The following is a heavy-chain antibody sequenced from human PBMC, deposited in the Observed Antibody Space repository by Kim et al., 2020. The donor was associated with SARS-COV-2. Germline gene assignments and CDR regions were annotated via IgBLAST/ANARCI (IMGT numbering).Heavy chain of an antibody. D-gene: IGHD6-19*01. V-gene: IGHV4-39*01. CDR2: IYYSGST. J-gene: IGHJ5*02. CDR1: GGSISSSSYY. Sequence: SETLSLTCTVSGGSISSSSYYWGWIRQPPGKGLEWIGSIYYSGSTYYNPSLKSRVTISVDTSKNQFSLKLSSVTAADTAVYYCARRNSSGRGGGFDPWGQGTLVTVSS. CDR3: ARRNSSGRGGGFDP.